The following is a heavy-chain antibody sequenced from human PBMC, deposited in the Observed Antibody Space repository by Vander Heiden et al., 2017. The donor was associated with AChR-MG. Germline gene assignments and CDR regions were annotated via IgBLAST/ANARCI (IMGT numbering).Heavy chain of an antibody. CDR2: LDGAGGT. Sequence: EVQLLESGGALVQPGGSLRLSCTVSGFPIYNYYMNWVRQAPGKGLEWVALLDGAGGTSYTDSVKGRFTISRDNSKNTLYLQMDRLTTDDTAVYYCARDHGGMIVLSGSYALDLWGQGTSVTVSS. D-gene: IGHD3-10*01. V-gene: IGHV3-66*01. CDR3: ARDHGGMIVLSGSYALDL. J-gene: IGHJ3*01. CDR1: GFPIYNYY.